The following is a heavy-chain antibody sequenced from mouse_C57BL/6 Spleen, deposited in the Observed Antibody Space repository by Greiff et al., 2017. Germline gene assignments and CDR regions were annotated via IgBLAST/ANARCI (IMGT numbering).Heavy chain of an antibody. CDR3: ASDYGSSPFAY. V-gene: IGHV1-4*01. J-gene: IGHJ3*01. CDR2: INPSSGYT. D-gene: IGHD1-1*01. CDR1: GYTFTSYT. Sequence: QVQLQQSGAELARPGASVKMSCKASGYTFTSYTMHWVKQRPGQGLEWIGYINPSSGYTKYNQKFKDKATLTADKSSSTAYMQLSSLTSEDSAVYYCASDYGSSPFAYWGQETLVTVSA.